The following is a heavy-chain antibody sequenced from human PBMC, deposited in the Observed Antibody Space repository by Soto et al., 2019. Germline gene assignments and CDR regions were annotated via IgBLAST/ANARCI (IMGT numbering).Heavy chain of an antibody. V-gene: IGHV3-30-3*01. CDR3: ARDGGAY. CDR2: MSYDGSNK. D-gene: IGHD3-16*01. J-gene: IGHJ4*02. CDR1: GFTFSSYA. Sequence: QVQLVESGGGVVQPGRSLRLSCAASGFTFSSYAMHWVRRAPGKGLEWMAVMSYDGSNKYYADSVKGRFTISRDNSKKALYLQMNSLSPEDTAVYYCARDGGAYCGQGTLVIFAS.